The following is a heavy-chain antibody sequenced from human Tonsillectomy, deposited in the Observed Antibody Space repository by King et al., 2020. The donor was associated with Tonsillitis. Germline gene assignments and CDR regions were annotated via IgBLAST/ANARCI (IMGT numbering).Heavy chain of an antibody. Sequence: QLVQSGAEVKKPGSSVKVSCKASGGTFNNYAISWVRQAPGQGLEWMGRIIPVLGTAKYAQKFQGRVMITADKATTTVNMEMSSLTSEDTAIYFCARTLAATRCYYFDYWGQGSPVTVSS. V-gene: IGHV1-69*04. J-gene: IGHJ4*02. CDR2: IIPVLGTA. CDR1: GGTFNNYA. CDR3: ARTLAATRCYYFDY. D-gene: IGHD2-15*01.